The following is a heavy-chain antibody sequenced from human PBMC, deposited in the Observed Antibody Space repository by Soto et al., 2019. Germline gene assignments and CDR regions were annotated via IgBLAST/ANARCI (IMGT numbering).Heavy chain of an antibody. CDR3: GRRLRDRGWFDP. V-gene: IGHV4-31*03. Sequence: QVQLQESGPGLVKPSQTLSLTCTVSGGSISSGGYYWSWIRQHPGKGLEWIGYIYYSGSTYYNPSLKSRVTLSGDPAKNQFSLKLSSVTAADTAVYYWGRRLRDRGWFDPWGQGTLVTVSS. D-gene: IGHD3-10*01. J-gene: IGHJ5*02. CDR1: GGSISSGGYY. CDR2: IYYSGST.